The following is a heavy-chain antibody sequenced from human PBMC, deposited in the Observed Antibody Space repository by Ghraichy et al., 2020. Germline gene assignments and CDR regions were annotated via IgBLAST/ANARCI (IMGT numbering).Heavy chain of an antibody. J-gene: IGHJ5*02. CDR3: ARSWSPPDYDFWSGYYSDNWFDP. CDR1: GGSISSYY. V-gene: IGHV4-59*01. Sequence: SETLSLTCTVSGGSISSYYWSWIRQPPGKGLEWIGYIYYSGSTNYNPSLKSRVTISVDTSKNQFSLKLSSVTAADTAVYYCARSWSPPDYDFWSGYYSDNWFDPWGQGTLVTVSS. D-gene: IGHD3-3*01. CDR2: IYYSGST.